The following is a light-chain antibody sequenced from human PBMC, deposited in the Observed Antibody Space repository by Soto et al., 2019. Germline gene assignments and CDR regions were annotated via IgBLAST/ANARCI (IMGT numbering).Light chain of an antibody. Sequence: IVITQSPSTLSVSPGERATLSCRASQSVNIHLAWYQQKPGQAPRLLIYGASTRASGIPARFSGSGSGTEFTLTISSLQSEDFAVYYCQQYNNWPLTFGQGTRLEIK. CDR1: QSVNIH. V-gene: IGKV3-15*01. CDR2: GAS. J-gene: IGKJ5*01. CDR3: QQYNNWPLT.